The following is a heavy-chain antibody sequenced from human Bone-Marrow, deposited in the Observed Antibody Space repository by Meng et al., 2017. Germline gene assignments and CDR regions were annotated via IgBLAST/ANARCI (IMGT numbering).Heavy chain of an antibody. CDR2: INHSGST. V-gene: IGHV4-34*01. CDR3: ARGSSSSSWYASYYYYGLDV. CDR1: GGSLSGYY. D-gene: IGHD6-13*01. J-gene: IGHJ6*02. Sequence: SETLSLTFDVYGGSLSGYYWRWIRQPPGKGREWSGEINHSGSTNYNPSLKSRVTISVDTSKNQFSLQLSSVTAADTAVYYCARGSSSSSWYASYYYYGLDVWGQGATVTVSS.